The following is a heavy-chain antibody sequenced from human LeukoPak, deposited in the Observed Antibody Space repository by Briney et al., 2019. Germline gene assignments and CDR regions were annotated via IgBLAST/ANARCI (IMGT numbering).Heavy chain of an antibody. V-gene: IGHV3-13*01. CDR3: ARMGYSSGWYDYYGMDV. CDR1: GFTLSSYY. J-gene: IGHJ6*02. CDR2: IRTAGDT. Sequence: GGSLRLFCAASGFTLSSYYMHWVSQATGKGLEWVSAIRTAGDTYFPGSVKGRFTISRENAKNSWYLRMKSLGAGDTAGYDCARMGYSSGWYDYYGMDVWGQGTTVTVSS. D-gene: IGHD6-19*01.